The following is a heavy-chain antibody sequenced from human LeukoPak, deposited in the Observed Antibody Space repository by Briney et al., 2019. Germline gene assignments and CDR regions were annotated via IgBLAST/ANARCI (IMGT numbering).Heavy chain of an antibody. D-gene: IGHD5-18*01. CDR3: ARKRAQLIQPYVDY. CDR1: GGSISSYY. Sequence: PSETLSLTCTVSGGSISSYYWSWIRQPPEKGLEWIGYIYYSGTTNYNPSLKSRVTISVDTSKNQFSLKLSSVTAADTAVYYCARKRAQLIQPYVDYWGQGTLVTVSS. V-gene: IGHV4-59*12. CDR2: IYYSGTT. J-gene: IGHJ4*02.